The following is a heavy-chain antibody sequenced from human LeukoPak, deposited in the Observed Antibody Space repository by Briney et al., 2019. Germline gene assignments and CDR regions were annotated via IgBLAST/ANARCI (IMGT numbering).Heavy chain of an antibody. CDR1: GGSISSGSYY. CDR3: ARASPSGWIDY. CDR2: IYTSGST. D-gene: IGHD6-19*01. J-gene: IGHJ4*02. Sequence: SQTLSLTCTVSGGSISSGSYYWSWIRQPAGKGLEWIGRIYTSGSTNYNPSLKSRVTISVDTSKNQFSLKLSSVTAADTAVYYCARASPSGWIDYWGQGTLVTVSS. V-gene: IGHV4-61*02.